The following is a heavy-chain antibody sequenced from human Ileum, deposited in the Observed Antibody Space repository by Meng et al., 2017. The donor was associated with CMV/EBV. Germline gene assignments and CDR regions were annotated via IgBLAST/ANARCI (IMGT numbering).Heavy chain of an antibody. CDR2: IYHSGST. CDR1: SNW. Sequence: SNWWSLVRQPPGKGLEWIGEIYHSGSTNYNPSLKSRVTISVDKSKNQFSLKLSSVTAADTAVYYCARDRTPYYYDSSGYRKYWYFDLWGRGTLVTVSS. J-gene: IGHJ2*01. D-gene: IGHD3-22*01. CDR3: ARDRTPYYYDSSGYRKYWYFDL. V-gene: IGHV4-4*02.